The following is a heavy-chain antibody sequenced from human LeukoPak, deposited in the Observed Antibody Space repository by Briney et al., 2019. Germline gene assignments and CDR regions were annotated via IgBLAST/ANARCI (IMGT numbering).Heavy chain of an antibody. V-gene: IGHV3-30*02. CDR3: AKSQYSSSLFDY. D-gene: IGHD6-13*01. CDR1: GFTFSSYG. J-gene: IGHJ4*02. Sequence: PGGSLRLSCAASGFTFSSYGMNWVRQAPGKGLEWVAFIPYDGSNKYYADSVKGRFTISRDNSKNTLYLQMNSLRAEDTAVYYCAKSQYSSSLFDYWGQGTLVTVSS. CDR2: IPYDGSNK.